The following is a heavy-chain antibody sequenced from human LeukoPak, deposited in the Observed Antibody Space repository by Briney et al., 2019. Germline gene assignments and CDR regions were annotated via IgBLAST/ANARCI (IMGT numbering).Heavy chain of an antibody. J-gene: IGHJ4*02. CDR2: IRSSSSYI. CDR3: ARGRYGSGSYYPEESFDY. D-gene: IGHD3-10*01. V-gene: IGHV3-21*01. CDR1: GFTFSTYN. Sequence: GGSLRLSCAASGFTFSTYNMNWVRQAPGKGLEWVSSIRSSSSYIYYADSVKGRFTISRDNAKNSLYLQMNSLRAEDTAVYYCARGRYGSGSYYPEESFDYWGRGTLVTVSS.